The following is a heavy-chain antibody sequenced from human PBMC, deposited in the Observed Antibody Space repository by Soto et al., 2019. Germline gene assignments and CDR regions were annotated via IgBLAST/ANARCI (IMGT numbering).Heavy chain of an antibody. CDR2: MNPNSGNT. D-gene: IGHD3-22*01. CDR3: ARYFDDYYDSSGYYNYYYGMDV. J-gene: IGHJ6*02. Sequence: ASVKVSCKASGYTFTSYDTNWVRQATGQGLEWMGWMNPNSGNTGYAQKFQGRVTMTRNTSISTAYMELSSLRSEDTAVYYCARYFDDYYDSSGYYNYYYGMDVWG. CDR1: GYTFTSYD. V-gene: IGHV1-8*01.